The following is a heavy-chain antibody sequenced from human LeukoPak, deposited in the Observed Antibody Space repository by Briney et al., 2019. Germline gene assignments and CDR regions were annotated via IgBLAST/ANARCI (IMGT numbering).Heavy chain of an antibody. D-gene: IGHD3-3*01. CDR3: ARGRLDDFWSGYLDGMDV. J-gene: IGHJ6*02. CDR1: GYTFTSYD. CDR2: MNPNSGDT. V-gene: IGHV1-8*01. Sequence: ASVKVSCKASGYTFTSYDINWVRQATGQGLEWMGWMNPNSGDTGYAQKFQGRVTMTRNTSISTAYMELSSLRSEDTAVYYCARGRLDDFWSGYLDGMDVWGQGTTVTVSS.